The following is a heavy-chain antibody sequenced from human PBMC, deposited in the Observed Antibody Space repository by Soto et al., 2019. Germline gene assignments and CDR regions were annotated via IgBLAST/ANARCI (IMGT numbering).Heavy chain of an antibody. J-gene: IGHJ4*02. CDR2: IYPGDSDT. Sequence: GESLKISCKGSGYIFTSYWIGWVRQMPGKGLEWMGIIYPGDSDTRYSPSFQGQVTISADKSISTAYLQWSSLKASDTAMYCCARLQAAAGDNDLTFDYWGQGTLVTVSS. CDR3: ARLQAAAGDNDLTFDY. V-gene: IGHV5-51*01. CDR1: GYIFTSYW. D-gene: IGHD6-13*01.